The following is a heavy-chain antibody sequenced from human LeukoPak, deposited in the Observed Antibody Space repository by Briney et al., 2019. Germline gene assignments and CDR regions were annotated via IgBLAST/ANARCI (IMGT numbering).Heavy chain of an antibody. J-gene: IGHJ5*02. V-gene: IGHV3-48*03. Sequence: GGSLRLSCAASGFTFSSYEMNWVRQAPGKGLEWVSYISSSGSTRYYADSMKGRFTISRDSSKNTMYLQMNSLRVEDTAMYYCGRDVGPWGQGTLVTVSS. CDR2: ISSSGSTR. CDR1: GFTFSSYE. CDR3: GRDVGP.